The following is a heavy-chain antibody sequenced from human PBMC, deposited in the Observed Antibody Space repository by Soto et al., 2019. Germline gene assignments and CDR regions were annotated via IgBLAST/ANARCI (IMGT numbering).Heavy chain of an antibody. V-gene: IGHV1-69*02. CDR3: ARAECTSSNCLQPPLDY. Sequence: QVQLVQSGAEVKKPGSSVRVSCKASGGTFSSYTISWVRQAPGQGLEWMGRIIPVLDIANYAQKFQGRVTITADNSTSTAYMELGSLRSDDTAVYYCARAECTSSNCLQPPLDYWGQGTLVTVSS. CDR1: GGTFSSYT. J-gene: IGHJ4*02. D-gene: IGHD2-8*01. CDR2: IIPVLDIA.